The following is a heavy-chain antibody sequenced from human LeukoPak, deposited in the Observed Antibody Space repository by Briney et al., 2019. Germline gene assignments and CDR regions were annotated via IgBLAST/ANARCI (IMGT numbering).Heavy chain of an antibody. V-gene: IGHV1-2*02. CDR3: AREYCSSTSCYGDFDY. J-gene: IGHJ4*02. CDR1: GYTFTGYY. D-gene: IGHD2-2*01. Sequence: ASVTVSCKASGYTFTGYYMHWVRQAPGQGLEWMGWINPNSGGTNYAQKFQGRVTMTRDTSISTAYMELSRLRSDDTAVYYCAREYCSSTSCYGDFDYWGQGTLVTVSS. CDR2: INPNSGGT.